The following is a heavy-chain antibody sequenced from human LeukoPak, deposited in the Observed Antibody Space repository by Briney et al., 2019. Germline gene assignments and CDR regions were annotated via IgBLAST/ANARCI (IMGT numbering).Heavy chain of an antibody. J-gene: IGHJ4*02. V-gene: IGHV4-61*08. CDR3: ARENSSGYYSVGPVDY. Sequence: PSQTLSLTCAVSGGSISSGGYSWSWIRQPPGKGLEWIGYIYYSGSTNYNPSLKSRVTISVDTSKNQFSLKLSSVTAADTAVYYCARENSSGYYSVGPVDYWGQGTLVTVSS. CDR1: GGSISSGGYS. D-gene: IGHD3-22*01. CDR2: IYYSGST.